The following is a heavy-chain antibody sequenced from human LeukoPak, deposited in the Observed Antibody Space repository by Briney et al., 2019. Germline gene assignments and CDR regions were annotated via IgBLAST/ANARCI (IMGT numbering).Heavy chain of an antibody. Sequence: PGGSLRLSCAASGFTVSSNYMNWVRQAPGKGLEWVSVIYSGGATYYADSVRGRFTTSRDNSKNTIYLQMNSLRADDTAVYYCARAAPPDYWGQGTLVTVSS. CDR2: IYSGGAT. J-gene: IGHJ4*02. CDR1: GFTVSSNY. V-gene: IGHV3-53*01. CDR3: ARAAPPDY.